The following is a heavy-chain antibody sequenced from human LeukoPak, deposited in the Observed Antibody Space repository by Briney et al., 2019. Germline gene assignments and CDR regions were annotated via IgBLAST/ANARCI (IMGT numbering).Heavy chain of an antibody. V-gene: IGHV1-3*01. CDR3: ATAADILTGSPLDY. D-gene: IGHD3-9*01. Sequence: ASVKVSCKASGYTFTSYAMHWVRQAPGQRLEWMGWINAGNGNTKYSQKFQGRVTITRDTSASTAYMELSSLRSEDTAVYYCATAADILTGSPLDYWGQGTLVTVSS. CDR1: GYTFTSYA. J-gene: IGHJ4*02. CDR2: INAGNGNT.